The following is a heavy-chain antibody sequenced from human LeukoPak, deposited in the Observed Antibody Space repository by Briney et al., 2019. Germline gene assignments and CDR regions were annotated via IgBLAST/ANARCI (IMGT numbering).Heavy chain of an antibody. D-gene: IGHD6-13*01. CDR3: ARRGAAAGYNWFDP. CDR2: FDPEDGET. CDR1: GYTLTELS. J-gene: IGHJ5*02. Sequence: ASVKVSCKVSGYTLTELSMHWVRQAPGKGLEWMGGFDPEDGETIYAQKFQGRVTMTRDTSISTAYMELSRLRSDDTAVYYCARRGAAAGYNWFDPWGQGTLVTVSS. V-gene: IGHV1-24*01.